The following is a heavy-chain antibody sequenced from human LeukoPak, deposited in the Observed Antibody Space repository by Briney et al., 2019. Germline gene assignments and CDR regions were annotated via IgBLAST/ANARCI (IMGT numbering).Heavy chain of an antibody. CDR1: GITFSTSW. Sequence: GGSLRLSCAASGITFSTSWMHWVRQAPGKGLVWVSRISSDGSNTIYADSVRGRFTISRDNAKNTLYLQMNSLRAEDTAVHYCARDQSIMGPTTVDYWGQGTLVTVSS. CDR3: ARDQSIMGPTTVDY. CDR2: ISSDGSNT. D-gene: IGHD1-26*01. J-gene: IGHJ4*02. V-gene: IGHV3-74*01.